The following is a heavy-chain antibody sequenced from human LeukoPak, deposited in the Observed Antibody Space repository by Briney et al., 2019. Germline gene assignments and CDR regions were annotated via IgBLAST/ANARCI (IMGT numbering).Heavy chain of an antibody. Sequence: SETLSLTCAVYGGSFSGYYWSWIRQPPGKGLEWIGEINHSGSTNYNPSLKSRVTISVDTSKNQFSLKLSSVTAADTAVYYCARGPYCSGGSRHYYYGMDVWGQGTTVTVSS. D-gene: IGHD2-15*01. CDR1: GGSFSGYY. CDR3: ARGPYCSGGSRHYYYGMDV. J-gene: IGHJ6*02. CDR2: INHSGST. V-gene: IGHV4-34*01.